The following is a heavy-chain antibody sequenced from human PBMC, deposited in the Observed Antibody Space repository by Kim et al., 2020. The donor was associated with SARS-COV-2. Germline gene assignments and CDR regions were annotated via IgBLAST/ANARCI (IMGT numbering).Heavy chain of an antibody. Sequence: AAPVKGRFTISRDDSKNTLYLQMNSLKTEDTAVYYCTIESVTYYYYGMDVWGQGTTVTVSS. J-gene: IGHJ6*02. CDR3: TIESVTYYYYGMDV. D-gene: IGHD4-4*01. V-gene: IGHV3-15*01.